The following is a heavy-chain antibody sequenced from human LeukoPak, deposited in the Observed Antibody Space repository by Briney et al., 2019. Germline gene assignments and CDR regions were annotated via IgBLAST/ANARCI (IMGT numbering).Heavy chain of an antibody. CDR1: GFTFTDCA. J-gene: IGHJ4*02. CDR3: VRDLTSGARFDF. Sequence: GTSLRLSCVASGFTFTDCAFNWVRQAPGKEMEWVAIISSDGNTKSYADTLKGRFSISRDNFRDTVFLEVSTLRPEDTGLYYCVRDLTSGARFDFWGQGTLVTVSA. CDR2: ISSDGNTK. D-gene: IGHD2-8*02. V-gene: IGHV3-30*04.